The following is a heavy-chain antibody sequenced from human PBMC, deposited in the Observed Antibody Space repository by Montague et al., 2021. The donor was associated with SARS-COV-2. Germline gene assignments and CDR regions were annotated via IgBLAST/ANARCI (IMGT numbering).Heavy chain of an antibody. CDR2: TFPGGSS. V-gene: IGHV4-30-2*01. Sequence: TLSLTCSVSGGSFSNGSYPWIWIRQPPGKGREWIGYTFPGGSSYYNPSIQSRVTISIYNSKNQLSLRFASITAADTTLYFCAGGGADFGDYGWLDPWGQGILVTVS. CDR3: AGGGADFGDYGWLDP. D-gene: IGHD4-17*01. CDR1: GGSFSNGSYP. J-gene: IGHJ5*02.